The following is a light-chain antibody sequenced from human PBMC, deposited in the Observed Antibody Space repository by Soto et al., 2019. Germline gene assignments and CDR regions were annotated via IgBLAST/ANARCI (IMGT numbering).Light chain of an antibody. CDR3: QQYKSYPQT. CDR2: DAS. Sequence: IQSTQFPPTLSASLGYRVTISWKASQSISSWLAWYQQKPGKAPKLLSYDASSLESGVPSRFSGSGSGTECTLTSSSLKPDDVATYYCQQYKSYPQTFGQGTKVEIK. CDR1: QSISSW. V-gene: IGKV1-5*01. J-gene: IGKJ1*01.